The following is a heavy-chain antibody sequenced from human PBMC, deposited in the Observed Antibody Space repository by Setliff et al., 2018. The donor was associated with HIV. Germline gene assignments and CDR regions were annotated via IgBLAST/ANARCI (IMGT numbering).Heavy chain of an antibody. J-gene: IGHJ5*02. CDR3: ARDSSGVADYDFWSGRNWFDP. CDR2: VDLSGSS. Sequence: SETLSLTCAVSGGSISSSNWWSWVRQPPGKGLEWIGEVDLSGSSNYNPSLKSRVTISVDKSRNQFSLNLNSVTAADTAVYYCARDSSGVADYDFWSGRNWFDPWARESWSPSPQ. D-gene: IGHD3-3*01. CDR1: GGSISSSNW. V-gene: IGHV4-4*02.